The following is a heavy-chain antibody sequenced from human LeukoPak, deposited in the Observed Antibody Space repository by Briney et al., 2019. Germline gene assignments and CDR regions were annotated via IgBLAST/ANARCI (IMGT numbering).Heavy chain of an antibody. CDR3: ARDSMLDYYGMDV. J-gene: IGHJ6*02. CDR1: GFTFSTYW. CDR2: ISSSGSTI. V-gene: IGHV3-11*01. Sequence: GGSLRLSCAASGFTFSTYWMSWVRQAPGKGLEWVSYISSSGSTIYYADSVKGRFTISRDNAKNSLYLQMNSLRAEDTAVYYCARDSMLDYYGMDVWGQGTTVTVSS. D-gene: IGHD2-8*01.